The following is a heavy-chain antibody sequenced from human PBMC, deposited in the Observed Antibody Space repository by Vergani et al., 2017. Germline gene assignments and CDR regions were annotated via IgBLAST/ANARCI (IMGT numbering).Heavy chain of an antibody. Sequence: QVQLQESGPGLVKPSETLSLTCAVSGYSISSGYYWGWIRQPPGKGLEWIGSIYHSGSTYYNPSLKSRFTISVDTSKNQFSLKLSSVTAADTAVYYCARVGRYYDFWSVPYYFDYWGQGTLVTVSS. V-gene: IGHV4-38-2*01. CDR2: IYHSGST. CDR1: GYSISSGYY. J-gene: IGHJ4*02. D-gene: IGHD3-3*01. CDR3: ARVGRYYDFWSVPYYFDY.